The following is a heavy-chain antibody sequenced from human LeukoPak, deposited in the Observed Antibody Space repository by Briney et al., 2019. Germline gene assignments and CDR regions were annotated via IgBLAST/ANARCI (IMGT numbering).Heavy chain of an antibody. Sequence: GGSLRLSCAASGFTFSDYYMSWIRQAPGKGLEWVSYISSSGSTIYYADSVKGRFTISRDNAKNSLYLQMNNLRAEDTAVYYCATPQARPTAYYYYGMDVWGQGTTVTVSS. J-gene: IGHJ6*02. CDR2: ISSSGSTI. D-gene: IGHD5-18*01. CDR1: GFTFSDYY. V-gene: IGHV3-11*01. CDR3: ATPQARPTAYYYYGMDV.